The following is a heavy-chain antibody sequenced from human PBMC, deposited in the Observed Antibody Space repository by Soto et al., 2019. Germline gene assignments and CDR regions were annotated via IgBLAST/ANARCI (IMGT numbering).Heavy chain of an antibody. J-gene: IGHJ6*02. V-gene: IGHV1-69*02. D-gene: IGHD3-10*01. CDR2: IIPILGIA. CDR3: ASLMSSGYYYGMDV. CDR1: GGTFSSYT. Sequence: QVQLVQSGAEVKKPGSSVKVSCKASGGTFSSYTISWVRQAPGQGLEWMGRIIPILGIANYAQKFQGRVKSTADKSTSTAYMELSSLISEDTAVYYCASLMSSGYYYGMDVWGQGTTVTVSS.